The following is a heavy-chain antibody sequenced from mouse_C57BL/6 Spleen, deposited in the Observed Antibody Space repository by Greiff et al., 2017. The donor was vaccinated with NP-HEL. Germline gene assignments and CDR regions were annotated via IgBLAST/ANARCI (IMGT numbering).Heavy chain of an antibody. CDR1: GFTFSDYG. J-gene: IGHJ4*01. CDR3: ARGSNWDYYAMDY. D-gene: IGHD4-1*01. V-gene: IGHV5-17*01. Sequence: EVQLVESGGGLVKPGGSLKLSCAASGFTFSDYGMHWVRQAPEKGLEWVAYISSGSSTIYYADTVKGRFTISRDNAKNTLFLQMTSLRSEDTAMYYCARGSNWDYYAMDYWGQGTSVTVSS. CDR2: ISSGSSTI.